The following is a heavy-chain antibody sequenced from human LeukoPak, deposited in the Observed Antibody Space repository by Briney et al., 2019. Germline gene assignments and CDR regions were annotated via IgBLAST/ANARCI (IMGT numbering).Heavy chain of an antibody. J-gene: IGHJ4*02. CDR3: ARGRIGLLWFGELER. CDR2: IIPIFGTS. CDR1: GYTFTRYG. Sequence: ASVKVSCKAFGYTFTRYGVSWVRQAPGQGLEWMGGIIPIFGTSNYAQKFQGRVTITADESTSTAYMELSSLRSEDTAVYYCARGRIGLLWFGELERWGQGTLVTVSS. D-gene: IGHD3-10*01. V-gene: IGHV1-69*13.